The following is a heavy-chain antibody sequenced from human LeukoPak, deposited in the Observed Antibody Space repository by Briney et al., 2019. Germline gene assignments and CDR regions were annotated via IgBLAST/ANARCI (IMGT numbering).Heavy chain of an antibody. CDR1: GGSFSGY. D-gene: IGHD3-16*01. Sequence: SETLSLTCGVYGGSFSGYWSWIRQPPGKGLEWIGEINHGGTTNYNPSLKSRVTISVDTSKNQFSLKLTSVTAVDTAVYYCARGADYPGPWGQGTLVTVSS. V-gene: IGHV4-34*01. CDR2: INHGGTT. CDR3: ARGADYPGP. J-gene: IGHJ5*02.